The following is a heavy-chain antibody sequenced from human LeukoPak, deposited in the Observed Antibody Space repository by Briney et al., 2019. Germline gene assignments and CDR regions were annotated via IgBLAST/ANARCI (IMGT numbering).Heavy chain of an antibody. CDR3: ARSGYSSPFDY. CDR1: GGSISSGDYY. D-gene: IGHD6-13*01. J-gene: IGHJ4*02. CDR2: IYYSGST. V-gene: IGHV4-61*08. Sequence: PSETLSLTCTVSGGSISSGDYYWSWIRQPPGKGLEWIGYIYYSGSTNYNPSLKSRVTISVDTSKNQFSLKLSSVTAADTAVYYCARSGYSSPFDYWGQGTLVTVSS.